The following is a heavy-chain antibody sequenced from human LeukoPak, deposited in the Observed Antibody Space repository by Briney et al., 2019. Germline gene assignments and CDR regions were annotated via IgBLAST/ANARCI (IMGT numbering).Heavy chain of an antibody. CDR3: ARLRGGTGTTFFDP. CDR2: IYYSGST. Sequence: PSETLSLTCTVSGGSISSSSYYWGWIRQPPGKGLEWIGSIYYSGSTYYNPSLKSRVTISVNTSKNQCSLRPSSVTAVDTAVYYCARLRGGTGTTFFDPWGQGTLVTVSS. V-gene: IGHV4-39*01. D-gene: IGHD1-7*01. J-gene: IGHJ5*02. CDR1: GGSISSSSYY.